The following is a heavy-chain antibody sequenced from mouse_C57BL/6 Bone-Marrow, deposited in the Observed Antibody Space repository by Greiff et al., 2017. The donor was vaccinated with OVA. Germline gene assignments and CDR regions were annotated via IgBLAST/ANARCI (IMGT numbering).Heavy chain of an antibody. D-gene: IGHD2-3*01. V-gene: IGHV1-26*01. Sequence: EVQLQQSGPELVKPGASVKISCKASGYTFTDYYMNWVKQSHGKSLEWIGDINPNNGGTSYNQKFKGKATLTVDKSSSTAYMELRSLTSEDSAVYYCARSGDGYSPWFAYWGQGTLVTVSA. J-gene: IGHJ3*01. CDR1: GYTFTDYY. CDR3: ARSGDGYSPWFAY. CDR2: INPNNGGT.